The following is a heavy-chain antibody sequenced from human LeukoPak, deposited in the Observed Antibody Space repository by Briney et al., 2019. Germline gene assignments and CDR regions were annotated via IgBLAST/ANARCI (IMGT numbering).Heavy chain of an antibody. D-gene: IGHD3-3*01. V-gene: IGHV4-4*07. J-gene: IGHJ3*02. CDR3: ARIFDRDI. CDR1: GGPIRNSY. Sequence: PSETLSLTCTVSGGPIRNSYWSWVRHSAGTGMQWIGRIHGTLGSTNHNPSLKGQVVMSLDTSSNQFSLRLSAMSAADTATYYCARIFDRDIWGQGTLVTVSP. CDR2: IHGTLGST.